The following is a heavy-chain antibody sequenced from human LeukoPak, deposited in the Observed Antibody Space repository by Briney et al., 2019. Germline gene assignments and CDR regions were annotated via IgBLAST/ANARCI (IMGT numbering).Heavy chain of an antibody. Sequence: GGSLRLSCAASGFTFSSYSMNWVRQAPGKGLEWVSYISSSSTIYYADSVKGRFTISRDNAKNSLYLQMNSLRAEDTAVYYCARDAGPITIFGVVRWGIFDYWGQGTLVTVSS. CDR3: ARDAGPITIFGVVRWGIFDY. CDR1: GFTFSSYS. D-gene: IGHD3-3*01. J-gene: IGHJ4*02. CDR2: ISSSSTI. V-gene: IGHV3-48*01.